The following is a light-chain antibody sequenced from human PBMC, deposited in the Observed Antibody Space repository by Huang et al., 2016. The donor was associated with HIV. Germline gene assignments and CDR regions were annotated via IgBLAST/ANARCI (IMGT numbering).Light chain of an antibody. Sequence: EIVLTQSPGTLSLSPGERATLSFRASQSVGIYFAWYQQKPGQAPRLLIYGASTRVTGIPDRFRGGGSGTDFTLSISRPEPEDVAVYYCQQYERPPDTFGPGTKVNIK. V-gene: IGKV3-20*01. CDR1: QSVGIY. J-gene: IGKJ3*01. CDR3: QQYERPPDT. CDR2: GAS.